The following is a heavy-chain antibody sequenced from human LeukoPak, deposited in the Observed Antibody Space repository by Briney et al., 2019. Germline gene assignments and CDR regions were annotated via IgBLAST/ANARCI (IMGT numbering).Heavy chain of an antibody. CDR2: INPNSGDT. CDR3: ACWGGGNQGH. V-gene: IGHV1-2*06. D-gene: IGHD4-23*01. CDR1: GYTFTAYH. Sequence: SVKVSCKTSGYTFTAYHMHWVRQAPGQGLEWMGRINPNSGDTIYAQNFQGRVTVTRDTSISTAYLELSRLTSDDTAVYYCACWGGGNQGHWGQGTLVTVSS. J-gene: IGHJ4*02.